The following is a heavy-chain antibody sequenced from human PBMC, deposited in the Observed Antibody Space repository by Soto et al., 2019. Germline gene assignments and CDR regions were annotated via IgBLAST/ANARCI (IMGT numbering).Heavy chain of an antibody. CDR3: ARVGCSSIWCVTQFDN. Sequence: KPSETLSLTCTVSGGSISSYYWSWIRQPPGKGLEWIGYIYYSGSTNYNPSLKSRVTISVDTSKNQFSLKLSSVTAADTAIYYCARVGCSSIWCVTQFDNWGQGTLVTVSS. CDR2: IYYSGST. D-gene: IGHD2-2*01. CDR1: GGSISSYY. J-gene: IGHJ4*02. V-gene: IGHV4-59*01.